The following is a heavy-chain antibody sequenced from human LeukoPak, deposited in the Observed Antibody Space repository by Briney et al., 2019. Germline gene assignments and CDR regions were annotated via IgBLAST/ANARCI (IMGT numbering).Heavy chain of an antibody. CDR3: AKKAGYSSGWPLLDY. V-gene: IGHV3-30*02. CDR2: IRYDGSNK. Sequence: PGGSLRLSCAASGFTFSSYGMHWVRQAPGKGLEWVAFIRYDGSNKYYADSVKGRFTISRDNSKNTLYLQMNSLRAEDTAVYYCAKKAGYSSGWPLLDYWGQGTLITVSS. CDR1: GFTFSSYG. J-gene: IGHJ4*02. D-gene: IGHD6-19*01.